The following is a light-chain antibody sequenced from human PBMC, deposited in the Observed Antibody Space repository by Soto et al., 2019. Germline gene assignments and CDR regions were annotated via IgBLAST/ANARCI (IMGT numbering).Light chain of an antibody. J-gene: IGLJ2*01. Sequence: QSALTQPASVSGSPGQSITISCSGTSSDVGGYKYVSWYQQHPGKAPKLMIYEVSNRPSGVSNRFSGSKSGNTASLTISGLQADDEADYYCGSYSSSNTLGVFGGGTKVTVL. CDR3: GSYSSSNTLGV. CDR1: SSDVGGYKY. V-gene: IGLV2-14*01. CDR2: EVS.